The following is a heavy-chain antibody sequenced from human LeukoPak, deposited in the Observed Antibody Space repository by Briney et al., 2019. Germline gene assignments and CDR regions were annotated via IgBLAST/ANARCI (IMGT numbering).Heavy chain of an antibody. J-gene: IGHJ3*02. Sequence: ASVKVSCKASGYTFTSYYMHWVRQAPGHGLEWMGIINPSGGSTSYAQKFQGRVTMTRDTSTSTVYMELSSLRSEDTAVYYCAREVGSVGDGYKSDAFDIWGQGTMVTVSS. CDR1: GYTFTSYY. D-gene: IGHD5-24*01. V-gene: IGHV1-46*01. CDR2: INPSGGST. CDR3: AREVGSVGDGYKSDAFDI.